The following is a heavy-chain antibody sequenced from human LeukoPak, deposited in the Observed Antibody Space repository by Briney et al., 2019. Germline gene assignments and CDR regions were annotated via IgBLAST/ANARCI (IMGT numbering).Heavy chain of an antibody. V-gene: IGHV3-23*01. J-gene: IGHJ4*02. CDR1: GFTFSDYA. CDR3: AKGGGGYNYYFDY. CDR2: ISGSGGST. Sequence: HTGGSLRLSCTASGFTFSDYAMSWVRQAPGKGLEWVSGISGSGGSTRYADSVKGRFIISRDNSKNTLYLQMNSLRAEDTAVYYCAKGGGGYNYYFDYWGQETLVTVSS. D-gene: IGHD5-24*01.